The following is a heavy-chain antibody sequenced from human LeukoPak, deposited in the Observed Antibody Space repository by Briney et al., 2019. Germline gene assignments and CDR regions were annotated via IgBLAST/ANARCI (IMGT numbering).Heavy chain of an antibody. CDR2: ISWNSGSI. D-gene: IGHD3-10*01. CDR1: GFTFDDYA. J-gene: IGHJ4*02. Sequence: GGSLRLSCAASGFTFDDYAMHWVRQAPGKGLEWVSGISWNSGSIGYADSVKGRFTISRDSAKNSLYLQMNSLRAEDTALYYCAKESLWFGIWGQGTLVTVSS. CDR3: AKESLWFGI. V-gene: IGHV3-9*01.